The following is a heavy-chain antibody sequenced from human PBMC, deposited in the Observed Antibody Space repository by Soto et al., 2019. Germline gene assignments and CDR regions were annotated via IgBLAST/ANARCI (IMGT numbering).Heavy chain of an antibody. J-gene: IGHJ5*02. D-gene: IGHD4-17*01. CDR3: ARITVSNWFDP. CDR2: IFSNDEK. V-gene: IGHV2-26*01. CDR1: GFSLSNARMG. Sequence: QVTLKESGPVLVKPTETLTLTCTVSGFSLSNARMGVSWIRQPPGKALEWLAHIFSNDEKSYSTSLKSSLTIPKDTSKSQLVLTMTNMDPVDTATYYCARITVSNWFDPWGQGTLVTVSS.